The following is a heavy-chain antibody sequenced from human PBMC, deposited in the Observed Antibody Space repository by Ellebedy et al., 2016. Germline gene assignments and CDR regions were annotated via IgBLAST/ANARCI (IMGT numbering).Heavy chain of an antibody. CDR3: ARDAVVDTAKLFDP. CDR1: GYTFTSYG. D-gene: IGHD5-18*01. V-gene: IGHV1-18*01. CDR2: ISAYNGNT. Sequence: ASVKVSCXASGYTFTSYGISWVRQAPGQGLEWMGWISAYNGNTNYAQKLQGRVTMTTDTSTSTAYMELRSLRSDDTAVYYCARDAVVDTAKLFDPWGQGTLVTVSS. J-gene: IGHJ5*02.